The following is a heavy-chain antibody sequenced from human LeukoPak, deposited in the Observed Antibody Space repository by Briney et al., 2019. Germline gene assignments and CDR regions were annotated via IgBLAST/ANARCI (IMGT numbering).Heavy chain of an antibody. CDR1: GGSFSGYY. D-gene: IGHD3-3*01. CDR3: AGEYDFWSGYSVLNWFDP. V-gene: IGHV4-34*01. CDR2: INHSGST. Sequence: SETLSLTCAVYGGSFSGYYWSWIRQPPGKGLEWIGEINHSGSTNYNPSLKSRVTISVDTSRNQFSLKLSSVTAADTAVYYCAGEYDFWSGYSVLNWFDPWGQGTLVTVSS. J-gene: IGHJ5*02.